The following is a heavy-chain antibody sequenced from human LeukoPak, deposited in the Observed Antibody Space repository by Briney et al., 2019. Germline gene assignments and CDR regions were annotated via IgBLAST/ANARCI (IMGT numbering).Heavy chain of an antibody. CDR3: AKDPRIGAAAGTGSDY. J-gene: IGHJ4*02. CDR2: IRYDGSNK. V-gene: IGHV3-30*02. Sequence: GGSLRLSCAASGFTFSSYGMHWVRQAPGKGVEWVAFIRYDGSNKYYADSVKGRFTISRDNSKNTLYLQMNSLRAEDTAVYYCAKDPRIGAAAGTGSDYWGQGTLVTVSS. D-gene: IGHD6-13*01. CDR1: GFTFSSYG.